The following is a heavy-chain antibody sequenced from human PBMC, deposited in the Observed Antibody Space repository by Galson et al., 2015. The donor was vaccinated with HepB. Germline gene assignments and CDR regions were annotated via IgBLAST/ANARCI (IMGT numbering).Heavy chain of an antibody. V-gene: IGHV3-48*02. CDR1: GFTFSRYS. Sequence: SLRLSCAVSGFTFSRYSMNWVRQAPGKGLEWVSYISSGSSTKYYAGSVEGRFTISRDNAKNSLYLQMNSLRDDDTAVYYCATLYGDDFDYWGQGTLVTVSS. CDR2: ISSGSSTK. J-gene: IGHJ4*02. D-gene: IGHD4-17*01. CDR3: ATLYGDDFDY.